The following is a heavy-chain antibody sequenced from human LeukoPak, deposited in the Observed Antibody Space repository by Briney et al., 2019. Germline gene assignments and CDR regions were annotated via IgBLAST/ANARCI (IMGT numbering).Heavy chain of an antibody. CDR2: IRNKANSYTT. CDR1: GFTVSDHY. D-gene: IGHD6-6*01. CDR3: ATQAVGGSSPSPFDY. V-gene: IGHV3-72*01. Sequence: GGSLRLSCAVSGFTVSDHYMDWVCQAPGKGLEWVGSIRNKANSYTTEYAASVKGRFTISRDDLKKTLYLQMNSLKTEDTAVYYCATQAVGGSSPSPFDYWGQGTLVTVSS. J-gene: IGHJ4*02.